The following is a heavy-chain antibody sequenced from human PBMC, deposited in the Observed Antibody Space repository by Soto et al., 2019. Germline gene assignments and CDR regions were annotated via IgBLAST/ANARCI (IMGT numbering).Heavy chain of an antibody. CDR1: GGSISSYY. CDR3: ARHSIVVVAASRGFPGINWFDP. V-gene: IGHV4-59*08. J-gene: IGHJ5*02. D-gene: IGHD2-15*01. Sequence: QVQLQESGPGLVKPSETLSLTCTVSGGSISSYYWSWIRQPPGKELEWIGYIYYSGSTNYNPSLKSRVTISVDTSKNQFSLKLSSVTAADTAVYFCARHSIVVVAASRGFPGINWFDPWGQGTLVTVSS. CDR2: IYYSGST.